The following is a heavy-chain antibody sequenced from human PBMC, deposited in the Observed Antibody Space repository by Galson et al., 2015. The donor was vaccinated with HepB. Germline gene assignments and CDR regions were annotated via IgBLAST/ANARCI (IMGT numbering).Heavy chain of an antibody. Sequence: QSGAEVKKPGESLRISCKGSGYSFTSYWISWVRQMPGKGLEWMGRIDPSDSYTNYSPSFQGHVTISADKSISTAYLQWSSLKASGTAMYYCARFRIILWFGEPDTDAFDIWGQGTMVTVSS. D-gene: IGHD3-10*01. CDR3: ARFRIILWFGEPDTDAFDI. CDR2: IDPSDSYT. V-gene: IGHV5-10-1*01. CDR1: GYSFTSYW. J-gene: IGHJ3*02.